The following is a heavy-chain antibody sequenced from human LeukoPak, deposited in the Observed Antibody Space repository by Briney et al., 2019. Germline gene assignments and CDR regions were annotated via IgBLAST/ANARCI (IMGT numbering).Heavy chain of an antibody. V-gene: IGHV4-61*02. J-gene: IGHJ6*03. CDR2: IYTSGST. CDR3: ARDRGYYYYYMDV. CDR1: GGSISSGSYY. Sequence: SETLSLTCTVSGGSISSGSYYWSWIRQPAGKGLEWIGRIYTSGSTNYNPSLKSRVTISVDTSRNQFSLKLSSVTAADTAVYYCARDRGYYYYYMDVWGKGTTVTVSS.